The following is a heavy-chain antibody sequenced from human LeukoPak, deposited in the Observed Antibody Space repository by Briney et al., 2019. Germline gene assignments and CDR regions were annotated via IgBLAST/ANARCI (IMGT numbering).Heavy chain of an antibody. CDR1: GFTFTSYS. J-gene: IGHJ3*02. CDR3: ARNRAFAFDI. Sequence: PGGSLRLSCAASGFTFTSYSMNWVRQAPGKGLEWVSYIGTSSTTIYYADSVKDRFTISGDNAKNSLSLQMNSLRDEDTAVYYCARNRAFAFDIWGQGTMVTVSS. D-gene: IGHD1-14*01. CDR2: IGTSSTTI. V-gene: IGHV3-48*02.